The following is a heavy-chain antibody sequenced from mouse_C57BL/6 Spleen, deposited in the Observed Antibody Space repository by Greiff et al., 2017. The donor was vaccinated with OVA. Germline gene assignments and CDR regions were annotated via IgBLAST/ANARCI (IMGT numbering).Heavy chain of an antibody. D-gene: IGHD2-3*01. CDR1: GYTFTSYW. Sequence: QVQLQQPGAELVMPGASVKLSCKASGYTFTSYWMHWVKQRPGQGLEWIGEIDPSDSYTNYNQKFKGKSTLNVDKSSSTAYMQLSSLTSEDSAVYCCASDGRDYFDYWGQGTTLTVSS. CDR3: ASDGRDYFDY. CDR2: IDPSDSYT. V-gene: IGHV1-69*01. J-gene: IGHJ2*01.